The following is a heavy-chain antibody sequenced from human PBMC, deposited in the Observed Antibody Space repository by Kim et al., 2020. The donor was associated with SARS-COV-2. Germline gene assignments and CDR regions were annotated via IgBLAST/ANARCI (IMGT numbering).Heavy chain of an antibody. J-gene: IGHJ6*03. Sequence: GGSLRLSCAASGFTFRSYAMTCVRQAPGKGLEWVSGIGGDGATTYYADSVKGRFTISRDNSKRTLYLQTNSLRAEDTAVYYCATPPEDYSYSFYYMGVW. CDR1: GFTFRSYA. V-gene: IGHV3-23*01. CDR2: IGGDGATT. D-gene: IGHD2-21*01. CDR3: ATPPEDYSYSFYYMGV.